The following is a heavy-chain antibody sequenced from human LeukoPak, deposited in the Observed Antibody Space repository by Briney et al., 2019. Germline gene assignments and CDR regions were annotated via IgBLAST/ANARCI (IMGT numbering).Heavy chain of an antibody. CDR2: ISGSGGST. CDR3: AKDAPGYCSGGSCYSSYFDY. Sequence: GGSLRLSCAASGFTFSSYAMSWVRQAPGKGLEWVSAISGSGGSTYYADSVKGRFTISRDNSKNTLYLQMNSLRAEDTAVYYCAKDAPGYCSGGSCYSSYFDYWGQGTLVTVSS. D-gene: IGHD2-15*01. CDR1: GFTFSSYA. J-gene: IGHJ4*02. V-gene: IGHV3-23*01.